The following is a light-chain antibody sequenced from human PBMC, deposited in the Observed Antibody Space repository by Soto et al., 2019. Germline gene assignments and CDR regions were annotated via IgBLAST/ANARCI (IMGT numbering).Light chain of an antibody. CDR2: DAS. V-gene: IGKV1-5*01. J-gene: IGKJ1*01. Sequence: DILMTQSPSTLSASVGDRVTITCRASQSISSWLAWYHQKPGKAPKLLIYDASSLVSGVPSRFSGRGSGTQFTPPLSSLQPHYFATYYCQQYNSYSRTFGQGAKVQIK. CDR1: QSISSW. CDR3: QQYNSYSRT.